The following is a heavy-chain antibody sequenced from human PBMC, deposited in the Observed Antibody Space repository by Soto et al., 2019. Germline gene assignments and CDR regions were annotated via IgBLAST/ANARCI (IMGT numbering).Heavy chain of an antibody. J-gene: IGHJ4*02. CDR3: ARPTYYYDSSGLTGY. D-gene: IGHD3-22*01. Sequence: SETLSLTCTVSGGSISSSNYFWGWIRQPPGKGLEWIGSIYYSGSTYYNPSLKSRVTISVDTSKNQFSLKLSSVTAADTAVYYCARPTYYYDSSGLTGYWGQGTLVTVSS. V-gene: IGHV4-39*01. CDR2: IYYSGST. CDR1: GGSISSSNYF.